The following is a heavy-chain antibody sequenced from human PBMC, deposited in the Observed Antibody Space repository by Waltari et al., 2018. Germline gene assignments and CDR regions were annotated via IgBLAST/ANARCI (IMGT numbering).Heavy chain of an antibody. CDR2: VSYSGTT. D-gene: IGHD5-12*01. Sequence: QLQLQESGPRLVRPSETLSLICRVSGVSITSIRHYWAWIRQSPGQGLEWIGTVSYSGTTYISPSLKSRVSVSRDTFKNQVSLILGSVTAADMAVYYCATYIGASVGTAAFDVWGQGTMVTVSS. J-gene: IGHJ3*01. CDR1: GVSITSIRHY. CDR3: ATYIGASVGTAAFDV. V-gene: IGHV4-39*01.